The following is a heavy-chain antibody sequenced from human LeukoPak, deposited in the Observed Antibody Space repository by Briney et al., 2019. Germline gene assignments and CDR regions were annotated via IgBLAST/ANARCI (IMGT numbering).Heavy chain of an antibody. J-gene: IGHJ4*02. V-gene: IGHV3-23*01. D-gene: IGHD3-10*01. CDR1: GFTFSNYG. CDR2: ITGSGRAT. Sequence: GGSLRLSCAASGFTFSNYGMSWVRQAPGKGLEWVSVITGSGRATYYSDSVKGRLTISRDNSKNTLYLQMNSLRAEDTAVYYCAKDDGAGSYYNVMVVDFWGQGTLVTVSS. CDR3: AKDDGAGSYYNVMVVDF.